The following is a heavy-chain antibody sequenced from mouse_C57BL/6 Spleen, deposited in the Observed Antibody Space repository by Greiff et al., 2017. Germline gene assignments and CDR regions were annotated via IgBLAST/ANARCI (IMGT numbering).Heavy chain of an antibody. CDR1: GYTFTSYW. Sequence: QVQLQPPGAELVRPGSSVKLSCKASGYTFTSYWMHWVKQRPIQGLEWIGNIDPSDSETNYNQKFKDKATLTVDKSSSTAYIQLSSLTSEESAVYYCAKGATVVATDAMDYWGQGTSVTVSS. J-gene: IGHJ4*01. CDR2: IDPSDSET. D-gene: IGHD1-1*01. CDR3: AKGATVVATDAMDY. V-gene: IGHV1-52*01.